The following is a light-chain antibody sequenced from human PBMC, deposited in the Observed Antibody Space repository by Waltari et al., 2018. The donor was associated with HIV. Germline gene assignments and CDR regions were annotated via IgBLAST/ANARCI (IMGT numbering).Light chain of an antibody. CDR2: LNSDGSH. CDR3: QTWGTGIRV. J-gene: IGLJ3*02. V-gene: IGLV4-69*01. CDR1: SGHTSYA. Sequence: LVLTQSPSASASLGASVTLTCPLSSGHTSYAIAWHPQQPEKGPRYLMKLNSDGSHSKGDGIPDRFSGSSSGAERYLTISSLQSEDEADYYCQTWGTGIRVFGGGTKLTVL.